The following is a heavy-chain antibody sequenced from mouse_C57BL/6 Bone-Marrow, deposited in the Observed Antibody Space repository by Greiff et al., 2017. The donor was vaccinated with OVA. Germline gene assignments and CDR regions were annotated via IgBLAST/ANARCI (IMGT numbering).Heavy chain of an antibody. CDR1: GYTFTSYW. V-gene: IGHV1-53*01. CDR3: ARTDLWLRRPFAY. CDR2: INPSNGGT. J-gene: IGHJ3*01. D-gene: IGHD2-2*01. Sequence: QVQLQQPGPELVKPGASVKLSCKASGYTFTSYWMHWVKQRPGQGLEWIGNINPSNGGTNYNEKFKSKATLTVDKSSSTAYMQLSSLTSEDSAVYYCARTDLWLRRPFAYWGQGTLVTVSA.